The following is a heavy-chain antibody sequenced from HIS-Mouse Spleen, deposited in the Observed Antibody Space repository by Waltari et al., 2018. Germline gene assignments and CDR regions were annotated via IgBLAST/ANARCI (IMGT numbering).Heavy chain of an antibody. Sequence: QVTLRESGPALVKPTQTLTLTCTFSGFSFTTSGCCVTWILRPPGKALEWLARIDWDDDKYYSTSLKTRLTISKDTSKNQVVLTMTNMDPVDTATYYCARIAEGYTSGWYAFDYWGQGTLVTVSS. CDR3: ARIAEGYTSGWYAFDY. V-gene: IGHV2-70*15. CDR2: IDWDDDK. D-gene: IGHD6-19*01. CDR1: GFSFTTSGCC. J-gene: IGHJ4*02.